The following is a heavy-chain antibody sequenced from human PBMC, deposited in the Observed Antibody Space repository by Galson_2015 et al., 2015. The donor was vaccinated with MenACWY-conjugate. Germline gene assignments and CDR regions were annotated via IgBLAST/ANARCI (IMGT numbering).Heavy chain of an antibody. V-gene: IGHV1-3*01. CDR1: GYTFTSYA. CDR2: INAGNGNT. D-gene: IGHD3-22*01. J-gene: IGHJ6*02. CDR3: ARDSSEYYYDSSGSRYYYYGMDV. Sequence: SVKVSCKASGYTFTSYAMHWVRQAPGQRLEWMGWINAGNGNTKYSQKFQGRVTITRDTSASTAYMELSSLRSEDTAVYYCARDSSEYYYDSSGSRYYYYGMDVWGQGTTVTVSS.